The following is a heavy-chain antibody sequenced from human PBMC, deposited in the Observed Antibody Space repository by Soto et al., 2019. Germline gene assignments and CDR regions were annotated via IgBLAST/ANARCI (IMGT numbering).Heavy chain of an antibody. CDR2: INQDGSEK. CDR3: SRSLNY. CDR1: GFTFSSDW. Sequence: EVHLVESGGGLVQPGGSLRLSCAASGFTFSSDWMDWVRQAPGKGLEWVANINQDGSEKNYVDSVKGRFTIFRDNAQNSLYLQMSSLTAEDSALYFCSRSLNYWGQGTLVTVSS. J-gene: IGHJ4*02. V-gene: IGHV3-7*01.